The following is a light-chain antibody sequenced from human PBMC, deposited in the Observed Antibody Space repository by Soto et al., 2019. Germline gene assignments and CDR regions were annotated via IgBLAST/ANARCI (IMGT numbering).Light chain of an antibody. Sequence: DIVMTQSPDSLAVSLGERATINCKSSQTILYSSNNKNYLAWYQQKPGQPPKLLIYWASTRESGVPDRFSGSGSGADFTRTCSSLHAEDVAVYYCRQYYNTPQTFGQGTNVEIK. V-gene: IGKV4-1*01. CDR2: WAS. CDR1: QTILYSSNNKNY. J-gene: IGKJ1*01. CDR3: RQYYNTPQT.